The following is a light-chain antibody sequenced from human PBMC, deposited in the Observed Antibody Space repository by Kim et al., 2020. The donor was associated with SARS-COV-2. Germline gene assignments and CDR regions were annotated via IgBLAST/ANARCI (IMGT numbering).Light chain of an antibody. J-gene: IGKJ4*01. CDR3: QQYGSSRLT. V-gene: IGKV3-20*01. Sequence: EIVLTQSPGSLSLSPGERATISCRASQSVSSSYLAWYQQRPGQAPKLLIYGASNRATGLPDRFSGSGSGTDFTLTISRLEPEDFAVYYCQQYGSSRLTFGGGTKVEIK. CDR1: QSVSSSY. CDR2: GAS.